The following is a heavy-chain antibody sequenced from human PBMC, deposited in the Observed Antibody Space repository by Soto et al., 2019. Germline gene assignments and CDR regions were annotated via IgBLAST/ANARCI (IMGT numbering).Heavy chain of an antibody. J-gene: IGHJ4*02. Sequence: GGSLRLSCAASGFTFSSYGMTWVRQAPGKGLEWVSFSSATGAGTYYADSVKGRFTISRDNSKNTLYLQMNSLRAEDTAVYYCEKDGAIADSDYWGQGTLVTVSS. CDR2: SSATGAGT. V-gene: IGHV3-23*01. D-gene: IGHD6-13*01. CDR3: EKDGAIADSDY. CDR1: GFTFSSYG.